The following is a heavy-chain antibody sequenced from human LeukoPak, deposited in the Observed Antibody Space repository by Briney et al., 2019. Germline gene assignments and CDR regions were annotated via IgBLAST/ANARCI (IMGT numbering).Heavy chain of an antibody. J-gene: IGHJ6*03. V-gene: IGHV3-23*01. CDR2: ISGRDGST. CDR3: ARDGAGYCSGGSCFLSYYYYYMDV. Sequence: PGGSLRLSCAASGFTFSTYAMSWVRQAPGKGLECVSSISGRDGSTYYADSVKGRFTISRDNAKNSLYLQMNSLRAEDTAVYYCARDGAGYCSGGSCFLSYYYYYMDVWGKGTTVTVSS. D-gene: IGHD2-15*01. CDR1: GFTFSTYA.